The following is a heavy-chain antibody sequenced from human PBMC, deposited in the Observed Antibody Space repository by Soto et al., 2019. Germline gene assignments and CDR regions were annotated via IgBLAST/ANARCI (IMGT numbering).Heavy chain of an antibody. CDR2: ISYSGST. V-gene: IGHV4-59*08. CDR1: RGSISTFY. D-gene: IGHD5-18*01. CDR3: ARHVRRLGSSYGYSYQY. J-gene: IGHJ4*02. Sequence: QVQLQESGPGLLKASETLSLTCSVSRGSISTFYWSWIRQPPGKGLEWIGYISYSGSTNYNPSLKSRLTISMDTSKNQIFLKVISLTAADTAVYFCARHVRRLGSSYGYSYQYWGQGTLVTVSS.